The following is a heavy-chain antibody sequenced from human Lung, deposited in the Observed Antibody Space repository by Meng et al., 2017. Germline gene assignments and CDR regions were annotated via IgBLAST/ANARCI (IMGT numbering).Heavy chain of an antibody. Sequence: QLHMQESGPRLFQPSGTLSLACAVSGDSITRTQWWSWLRQTPGKGLEWIGEISHSGSTVYRPSLQGRVSISLDKSNNEFSLKLTSVTAADTAVYYCARETLRELGLFHYWGQGILVTVFS. CDR1: GDSITRTQW. CDR3: ARETLRELGLFHY. CDR2: ISHSGST. V-gene: IGHV4-4*02. J-gene: IGHJ4*02. D-gene: IGHD1-7*01.